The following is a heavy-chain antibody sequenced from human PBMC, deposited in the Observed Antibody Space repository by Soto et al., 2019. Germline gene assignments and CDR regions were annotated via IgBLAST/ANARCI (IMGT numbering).Heavy chain of an antibody. J-gene: IGHJ5*02. V-gene: IGHV3-21*01. D-gene: IGHD3-3*01. Sequence: GGSLRLSCAASGFTFSSYSMNWVRQAPGKGLEWVSSISSSSSYIYYADSVKGRCTISRDNAKNSLYLQMNSLRAEDTAVYYCARDGRSESFGNWFDPWGQGTLVTVSS. CDR1: GFTFSSYS. CDR3: ARDGRSESFGNWFDP. CDR2: ISSSSSYI.